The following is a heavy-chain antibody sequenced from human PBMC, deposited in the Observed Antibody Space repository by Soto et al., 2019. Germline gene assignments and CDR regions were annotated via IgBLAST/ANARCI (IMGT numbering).Heavy chain of an antibody. D-gene: IGHD6-13*01. CDR1: GFTFSSYG. CDR3: ANVIYSSNWPDWYFDL. V-gene: IGHV3-30*18. Sequence: QVQLVESGGGVVQPGRSLRLSCAASGFTFSSYGMHWVRQAPGKGLEWVAVISYDGSNKYYADSVKGRFTISRDSSKNTLYLQMNSLRAEDTAVYYCANVIYSSNWPDWYFDLWGRGTLVTVSS. CDR2: ISYDGSNK. J-gene: IGHJ2*01.